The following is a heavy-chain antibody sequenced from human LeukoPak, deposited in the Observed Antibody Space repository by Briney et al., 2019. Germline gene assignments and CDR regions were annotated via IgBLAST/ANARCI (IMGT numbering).Heavy chain of an antibody. CDR1: GDSVSSNNAA. CDR2: TYYRSDWYN. CDR3: ARGPHKRTYDRDDWFDP. D-gene: IGHD3-3*01. J-gene: IGHJ5*02. V-gene: IGHV6-1*01. Sequence: SQTLSLTCVISGDSVSSNNAAWNWIRQSPSRGLEWLGRTYYRSDWYNDYAESVKSRITIKADTSKNQFSLQMNSLTPEDTAVYYCARGPHKRTYDRDDWFDPWGQGTLVTVSS.